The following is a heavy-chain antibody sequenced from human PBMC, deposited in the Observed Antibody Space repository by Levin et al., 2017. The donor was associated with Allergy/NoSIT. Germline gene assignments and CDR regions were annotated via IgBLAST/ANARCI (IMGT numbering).Heavy chain of an antibody. CDR3: ARERGYSSSWHGEYFQH. CDR1: GFTFSDYY. Sequence: GESLKISCAASGFTFSDYYMSWIRQAPGKGLEWVSYISSSSSYTNYADSVKGRFTISRDNAKNSLYLQMNSLRAEDTAVYYCARERGYSSSWHGEYFQHWGQGTLVTVSS. CDR2: ISSSSSYT. J-gene: IGHJ1*01. V-gene: IGHV3-11*05. D-gene: IGHD6-13*01.